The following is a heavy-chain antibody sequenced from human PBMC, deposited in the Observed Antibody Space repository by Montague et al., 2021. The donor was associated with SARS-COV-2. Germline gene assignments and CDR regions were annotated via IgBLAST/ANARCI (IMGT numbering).Heavy chain of an antibody. J-gene: IGHJ4*02. CDR1: GFSLSTSGMC. D-gene: IGHD4-17*01. V-gene: IGHV2-70*11. CDR3: ARMTVTTALDY. CDR2: IDWADDK. Sequence: PALVKPTQTLTLTCTFSGFSLSTSGMCVSWIRQPPGKALERLARIDWADDKYYSTSLKTRLTISRDTSKNQVVLTMTNMDPVDTATYYCARMTVTTALDYWGRGTLVSVSS.